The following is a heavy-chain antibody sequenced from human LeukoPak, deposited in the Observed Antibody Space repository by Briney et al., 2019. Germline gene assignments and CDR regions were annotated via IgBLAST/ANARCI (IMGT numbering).Heavy chain of an antibody. CDR2: ISGKFYGATT. Sequence: PGGSLRLSWTSAGFTLTEYAMSWFRQPPRNVLEWIGFISGKFYGATTQYATSEEGRFSISRDDSTSIGYMQMNSLKTEDTGVYYCTRDTRGGGSSAAPVWGQGNLVIVSS. CDR3: TRDTRGGGSSAAPV. V-gene: IGHV3-49*03. D-gene: IGHD2-15*01. CDR1: GFTLTEYA. J-gene: IGHJ4*02.